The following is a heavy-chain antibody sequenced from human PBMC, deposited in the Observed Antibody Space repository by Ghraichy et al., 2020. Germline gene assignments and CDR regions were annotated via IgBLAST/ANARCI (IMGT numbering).Heavy chain of an antibody. V-gene: IGHV3-23*01. CDR1: RFTFSSYG. CDR3: ATRPGCSSSSCLYYYDY. Sequence: GGSLRLSCAASRFTFSSYGMSWVRQAPGKGLEWVSAISGGGDSTLYADSVKGRFTISRDNSKNTLYLQMNSLRAEDTAVYYCATRPGCSSSSCLYYYDYWGQGTLVTVSS. CDR2: ISGGGDST. D-gene: IGHD2-2*01. J-gene: IGHJ4*02.